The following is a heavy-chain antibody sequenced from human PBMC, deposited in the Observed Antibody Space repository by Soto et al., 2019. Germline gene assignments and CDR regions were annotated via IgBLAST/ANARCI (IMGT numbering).Heavy chain of an antibody. D-gene: IGHD6-13*01. V-gene: IGHV3-23*01. CDR1: GFTFSSYA. Sequence: EVQLLESGGGLVQPGGSLRLSCAASGFTFSSYAMSWVRQAPGKGLEWVSAISGSGASTYYADSVKGRFTISRDNSKNTLYLQRNSLRAEDTAVYYCAKAYTSSCRGPFDYWGQGTLVTVSA. CDR2: ISGSGAST. J-gene: IGHJ4*02. CDR3: AKAYTSSCRGPFDY.